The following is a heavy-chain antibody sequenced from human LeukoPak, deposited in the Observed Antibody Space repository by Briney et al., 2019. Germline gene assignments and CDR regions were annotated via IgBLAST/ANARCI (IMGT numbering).Heavy chain of an antibody. CDR1: GGSISSYY. D-gene: IGHD4-17*01. Sequence: PSETLSLTCTVSGGSISSYYWSWIRQPAGKGLEWIGRIYTSGSTNYNPSLKSRVTMSVDTSKNQFSLKLSSVTAADTAVYYCARGDRGRAYGDYPYYFDYWGRGTLVTVSS. J-gene: IGHJ4*02. V-gene: IGHV4-4*07. CDR2: IYTSGST. CDR3: ARGDRGRAYGDYPYYFDY.